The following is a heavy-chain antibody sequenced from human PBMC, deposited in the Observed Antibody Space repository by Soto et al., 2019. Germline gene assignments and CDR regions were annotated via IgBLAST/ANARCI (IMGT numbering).Heavy chain of an antibody. D-gene: IGHD2-8*01. Sequence: ASVKVSGKASGYSFTDYHIHWVRQAPGQGLEWLGRINPKSGGTSTAQKFQGWVTMTRDRSISTVYMELTRLRSDDTAVYFCARGHSTDCSNGVCSFFYNHEMDVWGQGTTVTVSS. CDR3: ARGHSTDCSNGVCSFFYNHEMDV. CDR2: INPKSGGT. CDR1: GYSFTDYH. J-gene: IGHJ6*02. V-gene: IGHV1-2*04.